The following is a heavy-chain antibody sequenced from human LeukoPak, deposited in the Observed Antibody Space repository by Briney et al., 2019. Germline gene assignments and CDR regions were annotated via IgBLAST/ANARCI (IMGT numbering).Heavy chain of an antibody. CDR1: GFTFRSYG. V-gene: IGHV3-30*18. CDR3: AKDFYDYVWGSYRYTSFDY. J-gene: IGHJ4*02. Sequence: GGSLRLSCAASGFTFRSYGMHWVRQAPGKGLEWVAVISYDGSNKYYADSVKGRFTISRDNSKNTLYLQMNSLRAEDTAVYYCAKDFYDYVWGSYRYTSFDYWGQGTLVTVSS. D-gene: IGHD3-16*02. CDR2: ISYDGSNK.